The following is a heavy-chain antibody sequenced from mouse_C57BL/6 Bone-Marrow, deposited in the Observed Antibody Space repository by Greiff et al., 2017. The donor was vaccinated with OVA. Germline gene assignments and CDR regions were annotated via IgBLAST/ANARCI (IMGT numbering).Heavy chain of an antibody. CDR1: GYTFTNYW. J-gene: IGHJ2*01. CDR3: ARIYYDYPAYFDY. Sequence: LVESGAELVRPGTSVKMSCKASGYTFTNYWIGWAKQRPGHGLEWIGDIYPGGGYTNYNEKFKGKATLTADKSSSTAYMQFSSLTSEDSAIYYCARIYYDYPAYFDYWGQGTTLTVSS. V-gene: IGHV1-63*01. D-gene: IGHD2-4*01. CDR2: IYPGGGYT.